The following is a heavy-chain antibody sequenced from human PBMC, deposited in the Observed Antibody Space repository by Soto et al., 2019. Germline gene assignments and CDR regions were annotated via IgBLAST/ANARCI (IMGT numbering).Heavy chain of an antibody. CDR2: IIPIFGTT. CDR1: GSNFSTYA. CDR3: ARDRSMMLRGVTLDYFDY. J-gene: IGHJ4*02. Sequence: QVQLVQSGAELKKPGSSVKVSCKASGSNFSTYAISWVRQAPGQGLEWMGGIIPIFGTTNYAQKFQDSVTITADECTSTAYMELNSLRFEDTAVYYCARDRSMMLRGVTLDYFDYWGQGTLVTVSS. D-gene: IGHD3-10*01. V-gene: IGHV1-69*01.